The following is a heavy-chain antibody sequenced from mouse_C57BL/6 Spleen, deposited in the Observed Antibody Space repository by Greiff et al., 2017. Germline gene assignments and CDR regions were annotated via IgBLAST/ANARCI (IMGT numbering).Heavy chain of an antibody. CDR1: GYTFTSYW. J-gene: IGHJ3*01. Sequence: VQLQQPGAELVRPGSSVKLSCKASGYTFTSYWMDWVKQRPGQGLEWIGNIYPSDSETHYNQKFKYKATLTVDKSSSTAYMQLSSLTSEDSAVYYCARTGTGAWLAYWGQGTLVTVSA. CDR2: IYPSDSET. CDR3: ARTGTGAWLAY. D-gene: IGHD4-1*01. V-gene: IGHV1-61*01.